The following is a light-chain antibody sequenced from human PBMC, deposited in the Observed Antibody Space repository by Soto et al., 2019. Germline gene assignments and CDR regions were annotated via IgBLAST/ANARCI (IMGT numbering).Light chain of an antibody. CDR1: SSNIGNKA. V-gene: IGLV1-36*01. Sequence: QAVVTQPPSVSEAPRQRVTISCSGSSSNIGNKAVNWYQQVPGKAPKLLIYYDDLLPSGVSDRFSGSKSGTSASLAISGLQSEDEADYYCAAWDDSLNGWVFGGGTKLTVL. J-gene: IGLJ3*02. CDR2: YDD. CDR3: AAWDDSLNGWV.